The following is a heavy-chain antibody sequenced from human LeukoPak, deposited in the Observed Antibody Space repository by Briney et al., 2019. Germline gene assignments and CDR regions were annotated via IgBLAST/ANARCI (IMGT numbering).Heavy chain of an antibody. Sequence: SVKVSCKASGYTFTSYDINWVRQAPGQGLEWMGGIIPIFGTANYAQKFQGRVTITADESTSTAYMELSSLRSEDTAVYYCARALGPHSSGWYGYWGQGTLVTVSS. CDR3: ARALGPHSSGWYGY. J-gene: IGHJ4*02. V-gene: IGHV1-69*13. CDR2: IIPIFGTA. CDR1: GYTFTSYD. D-gene: IGHD6-19*01.